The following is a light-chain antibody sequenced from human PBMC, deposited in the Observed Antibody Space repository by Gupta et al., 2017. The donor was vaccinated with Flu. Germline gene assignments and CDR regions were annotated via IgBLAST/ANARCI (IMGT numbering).Light chain of an antibody. CDR2: RCS. V-gene: IGKV2-24*01. J-gene: IGKJ2*02. CDR3: THTQQTPCT. Sequence: LTLGRPSFICSRSSHCRGHTDRNNYLSWIPPQQGQPPSLLIYRCSNRDCGVPGIFSGSGAWTEFTLTTSSVHADDVVLYYCTHTQQTPCTFGQGTKLEIK. CDR1: HCRGHTDRNNY.